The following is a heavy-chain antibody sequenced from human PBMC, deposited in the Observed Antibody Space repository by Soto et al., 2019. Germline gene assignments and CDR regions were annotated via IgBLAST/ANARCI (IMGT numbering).Heavy chain of an antibody. Sequence: QVQLQESGPGLVQPSETLSLTCTVSGGSITGYYWSWIRQPPGKGPEWIGNIHYSGSTNYNPSLKSRVTXXVXTXTNQFSLRLSSVTAAETAVYYCARHSYYSNPLRFDPWGQGTLVTVSS. CDR1: GGSITGYY. D-gene: IGHD4-4*01. CDR3: ARHSYYSNPLRFDP. CDR2: IHYSGST. J-gene: IGHJ5*02. V-gene: IGHV4-59*08.